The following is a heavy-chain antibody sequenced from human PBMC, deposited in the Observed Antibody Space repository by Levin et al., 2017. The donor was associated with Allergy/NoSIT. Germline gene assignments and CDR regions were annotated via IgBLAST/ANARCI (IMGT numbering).Heavy chain of an antibody. J-gene: IGHJ5*02. V-gene: IGHV4-59*01. D-gene: IGHD5-12*01. Sequence: SQTLSLTCTVSGGSISSYYWSWIRPPPGKGLEWIGYIYYSGSTNYNPSLKSRVTISVDTSKNQFSLKLSSVTAADTAVYYCARDSRYSGYDSWAKYNWFDPWGQGTLVTVSS. CDR3: ARDSRYSGYDSWAKYNWFDP. CDR2: IYYSGST. CDR1: GGSISSYY.